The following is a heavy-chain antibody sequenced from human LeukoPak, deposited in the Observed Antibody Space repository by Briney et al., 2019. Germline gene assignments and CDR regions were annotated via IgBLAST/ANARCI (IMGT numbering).Heavy chain of an antibody. D-gene: IGHD3-16*01. CDR3: ARVFLSSDDYVWGSFLGFDY. Sequence: RPGGSLRLSCAASGLTFDDYGMSWVRQAPGKGLEWVSSINWNGGSTGYADSVKGRFTISRDNAKNSLYLQMNSLRAEDTALYYCARVFLSSDDYVWGSFLGFDYWGQGTLVTVSS. V-gene: IGHV3-20*04. J-gene: IGHJ4*02. CDR2: INWNGGST. CDR1: GLTFDDYG.